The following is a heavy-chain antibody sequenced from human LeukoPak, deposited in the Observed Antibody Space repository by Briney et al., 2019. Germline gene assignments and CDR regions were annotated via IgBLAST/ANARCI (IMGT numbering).Heavy chain of an antibody. V-gene: IGHV1-69*04. CDR2: IIPILGIA. Sequence: ASVKVSCKASGGTFSSYAISWVRQAPGQGLEWMGRIIPILGIANYAQKFQGRVTITADKSTSTAYMELSSLRSEDTAVYYCTREIAVAGTPYYFDYWGQGTLVTVSS. D-gene: IGHD6-19*01. J-gene: IGHJ4*02. CDR3: TREIAVAGTPYYFDY. CDR1: GGTFSSYA.